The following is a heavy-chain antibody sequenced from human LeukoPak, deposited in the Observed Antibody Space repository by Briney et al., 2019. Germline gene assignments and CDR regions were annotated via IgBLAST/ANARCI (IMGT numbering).Heavy chain of an antibody. CDR1: GYTFTSYG. J-gene: IGHJ4*02. CDR3: ARMARDAAYDFWKEEFDY. D-gene: IGHD3-3*01. V-gene: IGHV1-18*01. CDR2: ISAYNGNT. Sequence: ASVKVSCKASGYTFTSYGISWVRQAPGQGLEWMGWISAYNGNTNYAQKLQGRVTMTTDTSTSTAYMELRSLRSDDTAVYYCARMARDAAYDFWKEEFDYWGQGTLVTVSS.